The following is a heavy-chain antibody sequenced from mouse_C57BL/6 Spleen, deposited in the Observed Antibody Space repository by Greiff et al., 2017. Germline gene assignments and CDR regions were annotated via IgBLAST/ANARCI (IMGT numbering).Heavy chain of an antibody. Sequence: QVQLQQSGAELVRPGASVKMSCKASGYTFTSYNMHWVKQTPRQGLEWIGAIYPGNGDTSYNQKFKGKATLTVDKSSSTAYMQLSSLTSEDSAVYVGATSYYGSSNFAMDNWHQETSVTVSS. V-gene: IGHV1-12*01. CDR1: GYTFTSYN. J-gene: IGHJ4*01. D-gene: IGHD1-1*01. CDR3: ATSYYGSSNFAMDN. CDR2: IYPGNGDT.